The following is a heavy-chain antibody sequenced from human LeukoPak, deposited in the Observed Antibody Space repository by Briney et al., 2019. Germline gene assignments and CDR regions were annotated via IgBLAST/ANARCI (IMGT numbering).Heavy chain of an antibody. D-gene: IGHD3-16*01. Sequence: ASVEVSCKGYGYTFTNRDIDWVRQAAGQGLEWMGWMNSNSGNTGYAQKFQGRVTMTRNTSISTAYMELSSLRSEDTAVYYCARGRGMITFGGVPPGYWGQGTLVTVSS. CDR1: GYTFTNRD. CDR3: ARGRGMITFGGVPPGY. J-gene: IGHJ4*02. CDR2: MNSNSGNT. V-gene: IGHV1-8*02.